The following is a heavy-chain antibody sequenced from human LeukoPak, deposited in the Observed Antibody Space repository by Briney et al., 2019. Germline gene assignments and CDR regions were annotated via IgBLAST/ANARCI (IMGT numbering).Heavy chain of an antibody. Sequence: PSETLSLTCAVYGGSFSGYYWSWIRQPPGKGLEWIGEINHSGSTNYNPSLKSRVTISVDTSKNQFSLKLSSVTAADTAVYYCASTEQQLGGTFDYWGQGTLVTVSS. D-gene: IGHD6-13*01. CDR1: GGSFSGYY. V-gene: IGHV4-34*01. CDR3: ASTEQQLGGTFDY. J-gene: IGHJ4*02. CDR2: INHSGST.